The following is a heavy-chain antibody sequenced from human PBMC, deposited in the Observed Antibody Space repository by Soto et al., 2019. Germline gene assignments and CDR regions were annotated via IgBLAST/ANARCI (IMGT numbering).Heavy chain of an antibody. CDR1: GYTFTGYY. J-gene: IGHJ6*02. CDR3: ARDRSFGYGYYYYYGMDA. CDR2: INPNSGGT. V-gene: IGHV1-2*02. Sequence: GSVNVSCKSSGYTFTGYYMHGVRQTPGQVLEWMGWINPNSGGTNYAQKFQGRVTMTRDTSISTAYMELSRLRSDDTAVYYCARDRSFGYGYYYYYGMDAWGQGTTVTVSS. D-gene: IGHD5-18*01.